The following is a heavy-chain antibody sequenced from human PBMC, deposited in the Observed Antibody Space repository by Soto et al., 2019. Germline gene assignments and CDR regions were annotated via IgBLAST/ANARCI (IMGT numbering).Heavy chain of an antibody. CDR1: GGSISSSSYY. D-gene: IGHD4-4*01. Sequence: QLQLQESGPGLVKPSETLSLTCTVSGGSISSSSYYWGWIRQPPGKGLEWIGGIYYSGSTYYNPSLKSRVTXPXVTSKTPFSLQLRSVTAADTAVYYCARHPRVTPLDSWGQGTLVTVSS. J-gene: IGHJ5*02. CDR2: IYYSGST. V-gene: IGHV4-39*01. CDR3: ARHPRVTPLDS.